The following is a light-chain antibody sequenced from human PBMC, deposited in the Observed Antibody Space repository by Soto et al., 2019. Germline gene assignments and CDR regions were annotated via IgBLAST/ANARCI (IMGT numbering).Light chain of an antibody. CDR3: QQYFGTPYT. CDR1: QSLLFRSNNKKY. CDR2: WAS. V-gene: IGKV4-1*01. J-gene: IGKJ2*01. Sequence: DFVMTQSPDSLAVSLGERATMNCKSSQSLLFRSNNKKYLAWYQQKPGQPPKLLLYWASTRQSGVPARFSGSGSGTDFTLTISSLQAEDVAVYYCQQYFGTPYTFGQGTKLEIK.